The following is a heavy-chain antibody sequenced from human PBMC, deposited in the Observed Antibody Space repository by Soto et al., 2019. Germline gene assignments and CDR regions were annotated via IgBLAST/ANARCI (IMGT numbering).Heavy chain of an antibody. CDR3: ARDRIYTLYSSGWYYFDY. D-gene: IGHD6-19*01. V-gene: IGHV3-21*01. CDR1: GFTFSSYS. Sequence: GSLRLSCAASGFTFSSYSMNWVRQAPGKGLEWVSSISSSSSYIYYADSVKGRFTISRDNAKNSLYLQMNSLRAEDTAVYYCARDRIYTLYSSGWYYFDYWGQGTLVTVS. J-gene: IGHJ4*02. CDR2: ISSSSSYI.